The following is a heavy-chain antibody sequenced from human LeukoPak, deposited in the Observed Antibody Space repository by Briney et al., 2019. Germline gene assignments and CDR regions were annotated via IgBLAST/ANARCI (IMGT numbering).Heavy chain of an antibody. CDR2: INPNSGGT. V-gene: IGHV1-2*02. D-gene: IGHD3-3*01. CDR1: GYTFTGYY. J-gene: IGHJ4*02. Sequence: ASVKVSCKASGYTFTGYYMHWVRQAPGQGLEWMGWINPNSGGTNYAQKFQGRVTMTRDTSISTAYMELSRLRSDDTAVYYCAGDDELRFLEWLGDYYFDYWGQGTLVTVSS. CDR3: AGDDELRFLEWLGDYYFDY.